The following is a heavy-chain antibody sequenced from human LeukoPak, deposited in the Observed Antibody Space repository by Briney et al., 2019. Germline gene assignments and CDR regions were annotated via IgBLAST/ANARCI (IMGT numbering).Heavy chain of an antibody. Sequence: GGSLRLSCAASGFTFSSYAMSWVRQAPGKGLEWVSAISGSGGSTYYADSVRGRFTISRDNSKNTLDLQMNSLRAEDTAVYYCAKEVGVTPFFDYWGQGALVTVSS. J-gene: IGHJ4*02. CDR2: ISGSGGST. D-gene: IGHD1-26*01. V-gene: IGHV3-23*01. CDR1: GFTFSSYA. CDR3: AKEVGVTPFFDY.